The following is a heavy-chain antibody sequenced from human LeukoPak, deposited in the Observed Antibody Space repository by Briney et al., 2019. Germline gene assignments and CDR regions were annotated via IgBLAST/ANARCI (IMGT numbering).Heavy chain of an antibody. D-gene: IGHD3-3*01. J-gene: IGHJ3*02. CDR2: IKSKTDGGTT. CDR3: TTDEWYSDDAFDI. V-gene: IGHV3-15*01. CDR1: GFTVSSNS. Sequence: GGSLRLSCTVSGFTVSSNSMSWVRQAPGKGLEWVGRIKSKTDGGTTDYAAPVKGRFTISRDDSKNTLYLQMNSLKTEDTAVYYCTTDEWYSDDAFDIWGQGTMVTVSS.